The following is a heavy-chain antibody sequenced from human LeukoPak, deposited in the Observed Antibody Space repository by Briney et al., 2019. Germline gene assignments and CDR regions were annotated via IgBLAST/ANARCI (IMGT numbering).Heavy chain of an antibody. CDR1: GGSISSSSYY. V-gene: IGHV4-39*07. Sequence: SETLSLTCTVSGGSISSSSYYWGWNRQPPGKGLEWIGSIYYSGSTYYNPSLKSRVTISVDASKNQFSLKLSSVTAADTAVYYCARGHGDSYLNWFDPWGQGTLVTVSS. J-gene: IGHJ5*02. D-gene: IGHD4-17*01. CDR2: IYYSGST. CDR3: ARGHGDSYLNWFDP.